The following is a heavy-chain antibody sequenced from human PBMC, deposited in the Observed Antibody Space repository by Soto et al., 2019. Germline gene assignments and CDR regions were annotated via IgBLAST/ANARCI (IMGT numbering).Heavy chain of an antibody. D-gene: IGHD3-22*01. V-gene: IGHV1-69*13. CDR3: ARDWVAYYYDSSGYRY. CDR1: GGTFSSYA. CDR2: IIPIFGTA. J-gene: IGHJ4*02. Sequence: SVKVSCKASGGTFSSYAISWVRQAPGQGLEWMGGIIPIFGTANYAQKFQGRVTITADESTSTAYMELSSLRSEDTAVYYCARDWVAYYYDSSGYRYWGQGTLVTVSS.